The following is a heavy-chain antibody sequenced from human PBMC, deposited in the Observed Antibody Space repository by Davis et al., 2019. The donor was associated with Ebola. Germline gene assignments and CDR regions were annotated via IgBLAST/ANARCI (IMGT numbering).Heavy chain of an antibody. J-gene: IGHJ5*02. CDR3: ARGMGYGGLDP. Sequence: MPSETLSLTCAVYGGSFSNYYWSWIRQPPGKGLEWIGEINHSGSTNYNPSLKSRVTISVDTSKNQFSLKLSSVTAADTAVYYCARGMGYGGLDPWGQGTLVTVSS. V-gene: IGHV4-34*01. D-gene: IGHD4-23*01. CDR2: INHSGST. CDR1: GGSFSNYY.